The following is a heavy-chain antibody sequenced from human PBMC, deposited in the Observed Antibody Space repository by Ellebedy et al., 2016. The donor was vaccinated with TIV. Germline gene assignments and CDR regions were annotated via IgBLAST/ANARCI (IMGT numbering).Heavy chain of an antibody. CDR1: GFTVSGDY. V-gene: IGHV3-53*01. D-gene: IGHD3-10*01. J-gene: IGHJ3*02. CDR2: MDAGGNT. Sequence: GESLKISCAASGFTVSGDYMSWVRQAPGKGLEWVSIMDAGGNTHYPDPVKGRFTISRDNAKNSLYLRMNSLRAEDTAVYYCTRGGYYGSGSSSGLDIWGQGTMATVSS. CDR3: TRGGYYGSGSSSGLDI.